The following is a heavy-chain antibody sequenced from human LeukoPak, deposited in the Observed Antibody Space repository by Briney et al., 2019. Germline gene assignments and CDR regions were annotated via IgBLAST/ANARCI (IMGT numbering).Heavy chain of an antibody. J-gene: IGHJ6*03. CDR2: IRYDGSNK. CDR1: GFTFSSYG. Sequence: GGSLRLSCATSGFTFSSYGMHWVRQAPGKGLEYVAFIRYDGSNKYYADSVKGRFTISRDNSKNTLYLQMNSLRAEDTAVYYCARHGSITMVRGRLRYFYMDVWGKGTTVTISS. V-gene: IGHV3-30*02. CDR3: ARHGSITMVRGRLRYFYMDV. D-gene: IGHD3-10*01.